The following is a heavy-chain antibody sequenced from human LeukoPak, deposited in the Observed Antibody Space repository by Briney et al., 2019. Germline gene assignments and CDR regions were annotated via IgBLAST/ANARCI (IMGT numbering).Heavy chain of an antibody. V-gene: IGHV3-74*01. CDR2: INSDGSSA. Sequence: GGSLTLPCAASGFTFSSYWMHWVRQAPGKGLVWVSRINSDGSSATYAASVKGRFTVSRDNAKNTLYLQMNSLRAEDTAVYYCARDLPNYESSGYYAYWGEGTLVTVSS. CDR1: GFTFSSYW. D-gene: IGHD3-22*01. CDR3: ARDLPNYESSGYYAY. J-gene: IGHJ4*02.